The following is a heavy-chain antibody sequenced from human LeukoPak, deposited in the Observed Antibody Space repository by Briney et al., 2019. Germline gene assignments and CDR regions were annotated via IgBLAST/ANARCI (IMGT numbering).Heavy chain of an antibody. J-gene: IGHJ4*02. Sequence: GGSLRLSCAASGFTFSSYAMHWVRQAPGKGLEWVSAISGTGGSTYYADSVKGRFTISRDNSKNTLYLQMNSLRVEDTAVYYCAKGAYCSGGNCYLGDLDYWGQGTLVTVSS. CDR3: AKGAYCSGGNCYLGDLDY. V-gene: IGHV3-23*01. CDR1: GFTFSSYA. CDR2: ISGTGGST. D-gene: IGHD2-15*01.